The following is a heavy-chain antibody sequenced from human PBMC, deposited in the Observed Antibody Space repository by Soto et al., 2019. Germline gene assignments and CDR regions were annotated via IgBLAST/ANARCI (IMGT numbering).Heavy chain of an antibody. D-gene: IGHD5-18*01. CDR2: INHSGST. J-gene: IGHJ4*02. CDR1: GGSFSGYY. V-gene: IGHV4-34*01. CDR3: ARGDRYGYLG. Sequence: PSETLSLTCAVYGGSFSGYYWSWIRQPPGKGLEWIGEINHSGSTNYNPSLKSRVTISVDTSKNQFSLKLSSVTAADTAVYYCARGDRYGYLGWGQGTLVTVSS.